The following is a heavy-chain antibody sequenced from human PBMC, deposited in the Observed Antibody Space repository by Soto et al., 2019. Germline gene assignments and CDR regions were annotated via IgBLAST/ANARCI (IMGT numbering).Heavy chain of an antibody. CDR1: GYTFTSYG. CDR3: ARDSPSLDGSGSYPTLDY. D-gene: IGHD3-10*01. Sequence: QVQLVQSGAEVKKPGASVKVSCKASGYTFTSYGITWVRQAPGQGLEWMGWISAYNGNTNYAQKLQGRVTMTTDTSTSTAYMELRSLRSDDTAVYYCARDSPSLDGSGSYPTLDYWGQGTLVTVSS. J-gene: IGHJ4*02. CDR2: ISAYNGNT. V-gene: IGHV1-18*01.